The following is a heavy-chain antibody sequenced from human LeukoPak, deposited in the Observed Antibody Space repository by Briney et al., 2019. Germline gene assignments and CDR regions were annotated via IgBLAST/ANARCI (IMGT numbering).Heavy chain of an antibody. V-gene: IGHV4-38-2*02. CDR1: GYSISSGYY. D-gene: IGHD3-22*01. Sequence: SETLSLTCTVSGYSISSGYYWGWIRQPPGKGLEWIGSIYHSGSTYYNPSLKSRVTISVDTSKNQFSLKLSSVTAADTAVYYCARDPRSGYLYYFDYWGQGTLVTVSS. CDR2: IYHSGST. CDR3: ARDPRSGYLYYFDY. J-gene: IGHJ4*02.